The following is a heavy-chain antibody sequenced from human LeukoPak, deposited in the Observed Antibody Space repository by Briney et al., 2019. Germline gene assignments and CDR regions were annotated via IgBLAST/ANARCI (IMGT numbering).Heavy chain of an antibody. J-gene: IGHJ4*02. CDR1: GFTFSSYA. V-gene: IGHV3-23*01. CDR2: ISGSGGST. CDR3: AKAGYYDTSGYSDY. D-gene: IGHD3-22*01. Sequence: GGSLRLSCAASGFTFSSYAMSWVRQAPGKGVEGVSAISGSGGSTYYADSVKGRFTISRDNSKNTLYLQMNSLRAEDTAVYYCAKAGYYDTSGYSDYWGQGTLVTVSS.